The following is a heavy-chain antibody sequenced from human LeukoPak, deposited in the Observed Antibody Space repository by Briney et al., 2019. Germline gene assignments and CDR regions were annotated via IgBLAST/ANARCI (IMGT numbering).Heavy chain of an antibody. Sequence: PGGSLRLSCAASGFTFSSYAMSWVPLAPGKGLEWVSDISGSGGSTYYADSVKGRFTISRDNSKNTLYLQMNSLRAEDTAVYYCAKAALYHEVDTAMPFRWGQGTLVTVSS. CDR3: AKAALYHEVDTAMPFR. CDR2: ISGSGGST. CDR1: GFTFSSYA. D-gene: IGHD5-18*01. V-gene: IGHV3-23*01. J-gene: IGHJ4*02.